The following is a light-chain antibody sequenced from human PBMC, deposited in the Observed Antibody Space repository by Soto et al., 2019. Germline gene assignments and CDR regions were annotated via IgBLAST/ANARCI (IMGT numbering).Light chain of an antibody. V-gene: IGLV2-18*02. CDR3: SSYTSSSTYV. J-gene: IGLJ1*01. CDR2: EVV. Sequence: QSVLTQPPSASGSPGQSVTISCTGTKNDIGVYDFVSWYQHHPGKAPRLIIYEVVQRPSGVPDRFSGSKSGNVASLTISWLQAEDEADYYCSSYTSSSTYVFGTGTKLTVL. CDR1: KNDIGVYDF.